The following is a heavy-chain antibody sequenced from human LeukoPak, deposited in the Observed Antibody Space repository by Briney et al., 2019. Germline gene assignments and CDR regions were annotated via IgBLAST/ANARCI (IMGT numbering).Heavy chain of an antibody. CDR2: IWYDGSNK. CDR1: GFNFNFD. V-gene: IGHV3-33*08. CDR3: ARGGYDLYFQH. Sequence: PGGSLRLSCTVSGFNFNFDMAWVRQAPGKGLEWVAVIWYDGSNKYYADSVKGRFTISRDNSKNTLYLQMNSLRAEDTAVYYCARGGYDLYFQHWGQGTLVTVSS. D-gene: IGHD5-12*01. J-gene: IGHJ1*01.